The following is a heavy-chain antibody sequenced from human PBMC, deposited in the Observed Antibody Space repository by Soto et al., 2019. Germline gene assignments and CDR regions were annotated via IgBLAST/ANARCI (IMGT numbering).Heavy chain of an antibody. Sequence: GESLKISYKGSGYSFTGYWIGWVRQMPGKGLEWMGIIYPGDSDTRYSPSFQGQVTISADKSISTAYLQWSSLKASDTAMYYCATHPWASGDFDKDYWGQGTLVTVSS. CDR1: GYSFTGYW. J-gene: IGHJ4*02. V-gene: IGHV5-51*01. D-gene: IGHD4-17*01. CDR2: IYPGDSDT. CDR3: ATHPWASGDFDKDY.